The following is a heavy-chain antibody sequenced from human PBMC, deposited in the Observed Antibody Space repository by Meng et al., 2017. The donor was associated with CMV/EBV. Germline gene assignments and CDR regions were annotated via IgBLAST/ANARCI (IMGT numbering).Heavy chain of an antibody. Sequence: QVQLVESGPEMKKPWASVKVSCTTSGFTFSDYYIHWVRQAPGQGLEWMGWVNSNDDATNYARKFQGRVSMTRDTSISTAHMELSRLMSDDTAVYYCVRSSGWSLFDYWGQGTLVTVSS. V-gene: IGHV1-2*02. D-gene: IGHD6-19*01. J-gene: IGHJ4*02. CDR2: VNSNDDAT. CDR1: GFTFSDYY. CDR3: VRSSGWSLFDY.